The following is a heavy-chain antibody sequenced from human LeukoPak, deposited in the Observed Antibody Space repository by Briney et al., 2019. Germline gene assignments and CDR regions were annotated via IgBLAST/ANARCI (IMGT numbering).Heavy chain of an antibody. CDR1: GYTFTSYY. V-gene: IGHV1-46*01. CDR2: INPSGGST. J-gene: IGHJ4*02. D-gene: IGHD2-21*02. CDR3: ASPPSSYCGGDCPLDY. Sequence: GASVKVSCKASGYTFTSYYMHWVRQAPGQGLEWMGIINPSGGSTNYAQKFQGRVTMTRDMSTSIVYMELSNLRSEDTAVYYCASPPSSYCGGDCPLDYWGQGTLVTVSS.